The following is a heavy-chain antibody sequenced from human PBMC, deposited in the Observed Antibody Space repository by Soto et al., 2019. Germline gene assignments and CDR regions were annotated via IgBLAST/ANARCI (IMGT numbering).Heavy chain of an antibody. J-gene: IGHJ5*02. CDR2: IYWDDDK. D-gene: IGHD3-10*01. CDR3: AHEEYGSGSYYNARWFDP. CDR1: GFSLSTSGVG. Sequence: GSGPTLVNPTQTLTLTCTFSGFSLSTSGVGVGWIRQPPGKALEWLALIYWDDDKRYSPSLKSRLTITKDTSKNQVVLTMTNMDPVDTATYYCAHEEYGSGSYYNARWFDPWGQGTLVTVSS. V-gene: IGHV2-5*02.